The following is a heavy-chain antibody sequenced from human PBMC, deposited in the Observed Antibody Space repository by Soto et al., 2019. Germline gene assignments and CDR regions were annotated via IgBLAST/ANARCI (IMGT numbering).Heavy chain of an antibody. CDR2: INPNSGGT. CDR3: ARLGIAVAGTDPVDP. Sequence: ASVKVSCKASGYTFTGYYMHWVRQAPGQGLEWMGWINPNSGGTKYAQKFQGRVTMTRDTSISTAYMELSRLRSDDTAVYYCARLGIAVAGTDPVDPWGQGTLVTSPQ. J-gene: IGHJ5*02. D-gene: IGHD6-19*01. V-gene: IGHV1-2*02. CDR1: GYTFTGYY.